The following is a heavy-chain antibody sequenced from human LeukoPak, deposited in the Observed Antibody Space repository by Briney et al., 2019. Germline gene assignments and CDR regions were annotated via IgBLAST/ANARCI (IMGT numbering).Heavy chain of an antibody. CDR3: ARGPNSNWSGLDF. V-gene: IGHV3-21*01. J-gene: IGHJ4*02. Sequence: GGSLRLSCVASGFTFNSYTMNWVRQAPGKGLEWVSSISSSSYIYYADLVKGRFTISRDNAKNSLYLQMNSLRAEDTAVYYCARGPNSNWSGLDFWGQGTLLTVSS. D-gene: IGHD6-6*01. CDR2: ISSSSYI. CDR1: GFTFNSYT.